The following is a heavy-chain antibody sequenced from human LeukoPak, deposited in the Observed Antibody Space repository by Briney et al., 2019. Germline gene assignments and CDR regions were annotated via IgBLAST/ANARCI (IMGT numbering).Heavy chain of an antibody. CDR1: GFTFSSYG. CDR2: ISYDGSNK. J-gene: IGHJ4*02. CDR3: AKAAGYSYGHDY. D-gene: IGHD5-18*01. V-gene: IGHV3-30*18. Sequence: GGSLRLSCAASGFTFSSYGMHWVRQAPGKGLEWVAVISYDGSNKYYADSVKGRFTISRDKSKNTLYLQMNSLRAEDTAVYYCAKAAGYSYGHDYWGQGTLVTVSS.